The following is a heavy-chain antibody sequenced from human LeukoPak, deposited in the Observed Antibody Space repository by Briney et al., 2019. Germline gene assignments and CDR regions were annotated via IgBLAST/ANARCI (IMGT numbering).Heavy chain of an antibody. Sequence: GASVKVSCKASGYTFTGYYMHWVRQAPGQGLEWMGWINPNSGGTNYAQKFQGRVTMTRDTSISTAYMELSRLRSDDTAVYYCARRSNCGGDCFHYWGQGTLVTVPA. CDR1: GYTFTGYY. J-gene: IGHJ4*02. CDR2: INPNSGGT. V-gene: IGHV1-2*02. CDR3: ARRSNCGGDCFHY. D-gene: IGHD2-21*02.